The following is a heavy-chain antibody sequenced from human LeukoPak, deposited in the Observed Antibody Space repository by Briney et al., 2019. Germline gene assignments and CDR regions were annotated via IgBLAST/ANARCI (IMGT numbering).Heavy chain of an antibody. J-gene: IGHJ6*02. V-gene: IGHV1-3*01. D-gene: IGHD2-15*01. CDR1: RYTFTSYA. Sequence: ASVKVSCKASRYTFTSYAMHWVRQAPGQRLEWIGWINAGNGNTKYSQKFQGRVTISRDTSASTTYMELSSLRSEDTAVYYCARDATYCSGGTCSYYGLDVWGQGTTVTVSS. CDR3: ARDATYCSGGTCSYYGLDV. CDR2: INAGNGNT.